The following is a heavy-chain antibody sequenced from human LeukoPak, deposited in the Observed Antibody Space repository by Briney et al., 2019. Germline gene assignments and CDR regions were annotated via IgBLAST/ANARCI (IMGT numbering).Heavy chain of an antibody. D-gene: IGHD3-22*01. J-gene: IGHJ4*02. V-gene: IGHV3-23*01. Sequence: PGGSLRLSCAAPGFTFSSFAISWVRQAPGKGLEWVSAISGSGGSTYYADSVKGRFTISRDNSKNTLYLQMNSLRAEDTAIYYCAKETSYYYDGTGYIDYWGQGTLVTVSS. CDR2: ISGSGGST. CDR3: AKETSYYYDGTGYIDY. CDR1: GFTFSSFA.